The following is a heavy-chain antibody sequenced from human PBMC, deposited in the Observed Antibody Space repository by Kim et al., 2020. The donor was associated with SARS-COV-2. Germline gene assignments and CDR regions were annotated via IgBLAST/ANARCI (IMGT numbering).Heavy chain of an antibody. D-gene: IGHD3-16*01. CDR3: VGDRGWFDP. CDR1: GFTISAYW. V-gene: IGHV3-7*01. J-gene: IGHJ5*02. CDR2: ISQDGSQK. Sequence: GSLRLSCAASGFTISAYWMRWLRQAPGKGLESVATISQDGSQKYYVNSVRGRFTISRDNDNAKNSVDLQMNSLRPEDTAVYYCVGDRGWFDPWGQGTLV.